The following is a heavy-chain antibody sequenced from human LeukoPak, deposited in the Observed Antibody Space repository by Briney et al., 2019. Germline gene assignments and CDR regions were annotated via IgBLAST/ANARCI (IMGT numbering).Heavy chain of an antibody. D-gene: IGHD6-19*01. CDR1: GFTFSSYG. V-gene: IGHV3-33*01. CDR2: IWYDGSNK. J-gene: IGHJ3*02. Sequence: PGGSPRLSCAASGFTFSSYGMHWVRQAPGKGLEWVAVIWYDGSNKYYADSVKGRFTISRDNSKNTLYLQMNSLRAEDTAVYYCARERRLARDAFDIWGQGTMVTVSS. CDR3: ARERRLARDAFDI.